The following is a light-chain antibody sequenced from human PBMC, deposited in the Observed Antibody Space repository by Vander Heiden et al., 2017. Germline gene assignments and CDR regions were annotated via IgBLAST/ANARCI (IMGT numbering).Light chain of an antibody. CDR2: SNN. V-gene: IGLV1-44*01. CDR1: SSNVGSNT. Sequence: QSVLTQPPSASGTAGQRVTIPCSGSSSNVGSNTVNWYQQLPGTAPKLLIYSNNQRPSGVPDRFSGSKSGTSAALAISGLQSEDEADYYCAAWDDSLNGPVFGGGTKLTVL. J-gene: IGLJ3*02. CDR3: AAWDDSLNGPV.